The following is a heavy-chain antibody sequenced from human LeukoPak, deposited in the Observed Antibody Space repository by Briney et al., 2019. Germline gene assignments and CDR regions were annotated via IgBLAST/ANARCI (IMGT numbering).Heavy chain of an antibody. V-gene: IGHV3-73*01. J-gene: IGHJ4*02. CDR1: GFTFSDYY. D-gene: IGHD6-19*01. CDR3: TGGSGWYSPDY. Sequence: GGSLRLSCAASGFTFSDYYMSWVRQASGKGLEWVGHIRGKTNSYATAYAASVRGRFTISRDDSKNTAYLQTNSLKTEDTAVYYCTGGSGWYSPDYWGQGTLVTVSS. CDR2: IRGKTNSYAT.